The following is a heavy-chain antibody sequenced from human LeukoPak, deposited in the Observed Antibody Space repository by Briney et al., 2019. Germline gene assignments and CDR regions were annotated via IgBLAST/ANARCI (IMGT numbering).Heavy chain of an antibody. Sequence: GASVKVSCKASGGTFSSYSFSWVRQAPGQGLEWLGGIIVIFGTPNYPQKFHGRVTITADESTSTVYMELGSLRSEDTAMYYCARDVDSSMVTNWFDSWGQGTLVTVSS. CDR3: ARDVDSSMVTNWFDS. CDR2: IIVIFGTP. D-gene: IGHD5-18*01. J-gene: IGHJ5*01. CDR1: GGTFSSYS. V-gene: IGHV1-69*13.